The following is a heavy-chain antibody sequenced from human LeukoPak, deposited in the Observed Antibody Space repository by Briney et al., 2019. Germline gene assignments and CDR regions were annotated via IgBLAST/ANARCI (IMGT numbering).Heavy chain of an antibody. J-gene: IGHJ6*03. V-gene: IGHV3-11*01. CDR3: ARIKRSSWGTYDYYYMDV. Sequence: PGGSLRLSCAASGFTFSDYYMSWLRQAPGKGREWVSYISRSGITLFYADSVNGLFTISKDNATNSLYLQMNSLRAEDTAVYYYARIKRSSWGTYDYYYMDVWGKGTTVTVSS. CDR1: GFTFSDYY. CDR2: ISRSGITL. D-gene: IGHD3-16*01.